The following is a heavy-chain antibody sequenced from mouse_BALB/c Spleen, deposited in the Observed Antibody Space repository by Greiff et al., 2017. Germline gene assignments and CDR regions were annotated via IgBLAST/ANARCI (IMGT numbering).Heavy chain of an antibody. CDR2: IDPANGNT. D-gene: IGHD4-1*01. Sequence: EVQLQQSGAELVKPGASVKLSCTASGFYIKDTYMHWVKQRPEQGLEWIGRIDPANGNTKYDPKFQGKATITADTSSNTAYLQLSSLTSEDTAVYYCALLGDYFDYWGQGTTLTVSS. V-gene: IGHV14-3*02. CDR3: ALLGDYFDY. J-gene: IGHJ2*01. CDR1: GFYIKDTY.